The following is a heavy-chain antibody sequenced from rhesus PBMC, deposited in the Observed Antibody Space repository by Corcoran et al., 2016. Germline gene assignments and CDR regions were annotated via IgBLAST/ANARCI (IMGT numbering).Heavy chain of an antibody. CDR2: SNSGGGST. CDR1: GFTFSSYG. Sequence: EVQLVETGGGLVQPGGSLKLSCAASGFTFSSYGMSWVRQAPGTGLEWVSASNSGGGSTYYADSVTGRLTISRDNSKNTLSLQMNSLRAEDTAVYYCAKGAGYFDYWGQGVLVTVSS. CDR3: AKGAGYFDY. V-gene: IGHV3S5*01. J-gene: IGHJ4*01.